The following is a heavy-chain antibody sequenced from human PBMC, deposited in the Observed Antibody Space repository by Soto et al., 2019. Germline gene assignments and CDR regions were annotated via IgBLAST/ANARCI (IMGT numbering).Heavy chain of an antibody. Sequence: QVQLVQSGAEVKKPGSSVKVSCKASGGTFSNYAFSWVRQAPGQGLEWMGGIIPIFGTANYAQKFQGRVTITADESTSTAYMELSSLRSEDTAVYYCARCVSGGSGWYAYFDYWGQGTLVTVSS. D-gene: IGHD6-19*01. CDR1: GGTFSNYA. CDR2: IIPIFGTA. CDR3: ARCVSGGSGWYAYFDY. J-gene: IGHJ4*02. V-gene: IGHV1-69*01.